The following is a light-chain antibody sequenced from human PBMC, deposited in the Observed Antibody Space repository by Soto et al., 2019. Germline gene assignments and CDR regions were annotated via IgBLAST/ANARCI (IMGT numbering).Light chain of an antibody. Sequence: EIVLTQSPATLSLSPGERATLSCRASQSVSSYLAWYQQKPGQAPRLLIYDASNRATGIPARFGGSGSGTVFTFTISSLEPEDFAVYYCQQRSNWPLYTFGQGTKLEIK. CDR1: QSVSSY. CDR3: QQRSNWPLYT. CDR2: DAS. V-gene: IGKV3-11*01. J-gene: IGKJ2*01.